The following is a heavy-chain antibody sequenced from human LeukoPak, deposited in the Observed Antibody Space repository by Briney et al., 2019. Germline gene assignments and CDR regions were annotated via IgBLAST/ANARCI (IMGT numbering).Heavy chain of an antibody. CDR1: GFTFSSYS. J-gene: IGHJ4*02. CDR3: ARVNVVVAATPIDY. Sequence: GGSLRLSCAASGFTFSSYSMNWVRQAPGKGLEWVSSISSSSSYIYYADSVKGRFTISRDNAKNSLYLQMNSLRAEDPAVYYCARVNVVVAATPIDYWGQGTLVTVSS. V-gene: IGHV3-21*01. D-gene: IGHD2-15*01. CDR2: ISSSSSYI.